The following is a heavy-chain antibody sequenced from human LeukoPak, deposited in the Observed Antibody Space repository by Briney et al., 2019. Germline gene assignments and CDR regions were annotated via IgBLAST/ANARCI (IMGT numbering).Heavy chain of an antibody. D-gene: IGHD2-21*01. J-gene: IGHJ4*02. V-gene: IGHV3-7*01. CDR2: INRDGSEE. Sequence: GGSLRLSCAASGFTFSSHWMSWVRQVPGKGLAWVANINRDGSEEYYVDSVKGRVTISRDNAKNSLYLQMNSLRADDTAVYYCVRVLIVGSRSIFEHWGQGTLVTVSS. CDR1: GFTFSSHW. CDR3: VRVLIVGSRSIFEH.